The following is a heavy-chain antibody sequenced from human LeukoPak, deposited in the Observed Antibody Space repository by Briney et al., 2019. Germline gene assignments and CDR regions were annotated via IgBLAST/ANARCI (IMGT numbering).Heavy chain of an antibody. CDR1: GGSISSGGYS. V-gene: IGHV4-31*03. CDR3: AREDCSGGSCYSHY. CDR2: IYYSGST. J-gene: IGHJ4*02. Sequence: PSETLSLTCTVSGGSISSGGYSWSWIRQHPGKGLEWIGYIYYSGSTYYNPSLKSRVTISVDTSKNQFSLKLSSVTAADTAVYYCAREDCSGGSCYSHYWGQGTLVTVSS. D-gene: IGHD2-15*01.